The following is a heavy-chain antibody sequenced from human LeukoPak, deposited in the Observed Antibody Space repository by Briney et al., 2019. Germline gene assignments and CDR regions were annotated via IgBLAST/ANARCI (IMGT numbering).Heavy chain of an antibody. CDR1: GFTFSSYS. D-gene: IGHD2-2*01. Sequence: GGSLRLSCAASGFTFSSYSMNWVRQAPGKGLEWVSYISSSSSTMYYADSVKGRFTISRDNAKNSLYLQMNSLRAEDTAVYYCAREYPCSTCCQDFDYWGQGTLVTVSS. CDR3: AREYPCSTCCQDFDY. J-gene: IGHJ4*02. CDR2: ISSSSSTM. V-gene: IGHV3-48*01.